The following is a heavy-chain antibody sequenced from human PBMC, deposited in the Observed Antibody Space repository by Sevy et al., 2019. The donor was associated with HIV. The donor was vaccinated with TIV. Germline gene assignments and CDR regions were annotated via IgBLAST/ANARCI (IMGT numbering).Heavy chain of an antibody. CDR2: INPGDSGS. CDR1: GYSFTNFW. CDR3: ARRGWEPDLPIDY. Sequence: GESLKISCKVSGYSFTNFWIGWVRQVPGKGLEWRGLINPGDSGSRYSPSFDGQVTISVDKSSSTVYLQWSSLKASDTAMYYCARRGWEPDLPIDYWGQGTLVTVSS. V-gene: IGHV5-51*01. D-gene: IGHD1-26*01. J-gene: IGHJ4*02.